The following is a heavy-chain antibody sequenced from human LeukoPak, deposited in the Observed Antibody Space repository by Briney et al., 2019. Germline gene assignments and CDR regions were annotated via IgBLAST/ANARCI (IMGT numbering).Heavy chain of an antibody. Sequence: KPGGSLRLSCAASGFTFSTYSMNWVRQAPGKGLEWVSSISSSRSYIYYADSVKGRFTISRDNAKNSLYLQMNSLRAEDTAVYYCARALIDGSTPFDYWGQGTLVTVSS. V-gene: IGHV3-21*01. D-gene: IGHD2-15*01. CDR1: GFTFSTYS. CDR2: ISSSRSYI. J-gene: IGHJ4*02. CDR3: ARALIDGSTPFDY.